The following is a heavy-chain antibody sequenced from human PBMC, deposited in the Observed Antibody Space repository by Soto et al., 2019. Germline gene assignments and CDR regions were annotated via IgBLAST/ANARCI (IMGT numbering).Heavy chain of an antibody. CDR3: AKTSNGHPYYFDY. CDR1: AFTFSHYA. Sequence: GGSLRLSCAASAFTFSHYAMTWVRQSPGKGLEWVSTISNSGGSTYYADSVKGRFTISRDNSKNTLYLQMNSLRAEDTAVYYCAKTSNGHPYYFDYWGQGALVTVSS. J-gene: IGHJ4*02. D-gene: IGHD2-8*01. V-gene: IGHV3-23*01. CDR2: ISNSGGST.